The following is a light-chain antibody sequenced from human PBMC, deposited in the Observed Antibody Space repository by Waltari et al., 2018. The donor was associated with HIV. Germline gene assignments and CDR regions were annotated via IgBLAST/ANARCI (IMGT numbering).Light chain of an antibody. Sequence: QSVLTQPPSVSAAPGQKVTIYCSGSSPNIGNNYVSWYQQPPGTAPKLLIYDNNKRPSGIPDRFSGSKSGTSATLGITGLQTGDEADYYCGTWDSSLNAWVFGGGTKLTVL. CDR2: DNN. CDR3: GTWDSSLNAWV. J-gene: IGLJ3*02. CDR1: SPNIGNNY. V-gene: IGLV1-51*01.